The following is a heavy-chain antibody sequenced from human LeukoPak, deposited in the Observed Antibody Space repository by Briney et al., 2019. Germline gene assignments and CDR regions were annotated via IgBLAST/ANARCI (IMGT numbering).Heavy chain of an antibody. CDR3: ARASGSYPYYYGMDV. CDR1: GFTFSSYS. D-gene: IGHD1-26*01. V-gene: IGHV3-48*01. J-gene: IGHJ6*02. CDR2: ISSSSSTI. Sequence: PGGSLRLSCEASGFTFSSYSMNWVRQAPGKGLEWVSYISSSSSTIYYADSVKGRFTISRDNAKNSLYLQMNSLRAEDTAVYYCARASGSYPYYYGMDVWGQGTTVTVSS.